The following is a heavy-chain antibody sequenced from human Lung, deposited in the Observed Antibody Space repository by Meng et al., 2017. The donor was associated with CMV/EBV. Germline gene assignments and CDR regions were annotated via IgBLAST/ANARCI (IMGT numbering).Heavy chain of an antibody. D-gene: IGHD5-12*01. CDR2: ISAYNGRT. Sequence: ASVXVSXXASGYTFISYGISWVRQAPGQGLEWMGWISAYNGRTNYAQKFQGRVTMTTDTSTNTAYTELRSLRSDDTAVYFCARCGYSNYVVRGSDYYYGMDVWGQGTTVTVSS. CDR1: GYTFISYG. J-gene: IGHJ6*02. CDR3: ARCGYSNYVVRGSDYYYGMDV. V-gene: IGHV1-18*01.